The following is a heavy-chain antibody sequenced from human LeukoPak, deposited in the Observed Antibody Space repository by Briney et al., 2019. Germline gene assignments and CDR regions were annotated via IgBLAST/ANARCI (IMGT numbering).Heavy chain of an antibody. Sequence: PGGSLRLSCAASGFTFSSYAMSWVRQAPGKGLEWVSAISNSGSSTYYADSVKGRFTISRDNSKNTLYLQMNSLRAEDTAVYYCATFVVVVAATSYYFDYWGQGTLVTVSS. V-gene: IGHV3-23*01. CDR2: ISNSGSST. D-gene: IGHD2-15*01. CDR3: ATFVVVVAATSYYFDY. CDR1: GFTFSSYA. J-gene: IGHJ4*02.